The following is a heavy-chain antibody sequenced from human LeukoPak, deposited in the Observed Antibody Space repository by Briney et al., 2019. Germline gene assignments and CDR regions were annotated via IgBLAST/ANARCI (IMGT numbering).Heavy chain of an antibody. Sequence: GASVKVSCKASGGTFSSYAISWVRQAPGQGLEWMGRIIPIFGTANYAQKFQGRVTITTDESTGTAYMELSSLRAEDTAVYYCAKNVVVVLGATSLYFQHWGQGTLVTVSS. CDR3: AKNVVVVLGATSLYFQH. CDR1: GGTFSSYA. V-gene: IGHV1-69*05. CDR2: IIPIFGTA. D-gene: IGHD2-15*01. J-gene: IGHJ1*01.